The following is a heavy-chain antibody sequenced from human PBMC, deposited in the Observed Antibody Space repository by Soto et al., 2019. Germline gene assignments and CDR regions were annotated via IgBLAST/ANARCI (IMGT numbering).Heavy chain of an antibody. J-gene: IGHJ6*03. CDR2: IYNSGST. Sequence: SETLSITCTVSGGSISSYYWSWIRQPPGKGLEWIGYIYNSGSTNYNPSLKSRVTISLDTSKDQFSLKLSSVTAADTAVYYCARGFGGANYYYYYYMDVWGKGTTVTVSS. D-gene: IGHD3-10*01. V-gene: IGHV4-59*01. CDR3: ARGFGGANYYYYYYMDV. CDR1: GGSISSYY.